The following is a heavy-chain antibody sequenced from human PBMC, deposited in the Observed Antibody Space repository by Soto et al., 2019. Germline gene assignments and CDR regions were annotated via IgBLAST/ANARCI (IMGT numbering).Heavy chain of an antibody. J-gene: IGHJ4*02. V-gene: IGHV3-20*04. D-gene: IGHD3-22*01. CDR3: ARGQYYYDSSGYTDY. Sequence: GXSLRLSCAASGFTCDDYGMSCVRQAPGKGLEWVSGINWDGGSTGYADSVKGRFTISRDNAKNSLYLQMNSLRAEDTALYYCARGQYYYDSSGYTDYWGQGTLVTVSS. CDR2: INWDGGST. CDR1: GFTCDDYG.